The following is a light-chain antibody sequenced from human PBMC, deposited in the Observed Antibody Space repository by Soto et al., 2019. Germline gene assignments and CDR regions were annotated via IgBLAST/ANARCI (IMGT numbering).Light chain of an antibody. Sequence: QSALTQPASVSGSPGQSITISCTGASSDFGDYNHVSWYQQHPGKVPKLIIYEVTSRPSGVSNRFSGSKSDNTASLTISGLQAEDEADYYCSSYTSSNTQVFGGGTKLTVL. CDR1: SSDFGDYNH. CDR2: EVT. J-gene: IGLJ2*01. CDR3: SSYTSSNTQV. V-gene: IGLV2-14*01.